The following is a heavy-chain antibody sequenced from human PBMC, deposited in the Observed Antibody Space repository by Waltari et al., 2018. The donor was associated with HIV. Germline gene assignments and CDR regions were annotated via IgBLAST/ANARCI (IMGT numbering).Heavy chain of an antibody. CDR1: GSRVNNEW. V-gene: IGHV3-15*01. CDR3: TTYGDVVWYFDL. Sequence: EVQLVESGGGLVKPGGSVRLSCAASGSRVNNEWLSWVRQAPGKGLEWVGRIKSKTDGGTIDYAAPVKGRFTISRDDSKYTLYLQMNSLKTEDTAVYYCTTYGDVVWYFDLWGRGTLVTVSS. J-gene: IGHJ2*01. D-gene: IGHD4-17*01. CDR2: IKSKTDGGTI.